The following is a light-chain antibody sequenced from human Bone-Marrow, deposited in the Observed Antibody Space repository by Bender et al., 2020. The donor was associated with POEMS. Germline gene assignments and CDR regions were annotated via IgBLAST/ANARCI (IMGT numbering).Light chain of an antibody. Sequence: QSVLTQPPSASATPGQRVTISCSGGSSNIGAQAVNWYQHLPGTAPKLLIYSSHRRPSEVPGRFSGSRSGTSASLAISGLQSEDEAGYYCAVWDDSLNGWVFGGGTNLTVL. CDR2: SSH. CDR3: AVWDDSLNGWV. V-gene: IGLV1-44*01. J-gene: IGLJ3*02. CDR1: SSNIGAQA.